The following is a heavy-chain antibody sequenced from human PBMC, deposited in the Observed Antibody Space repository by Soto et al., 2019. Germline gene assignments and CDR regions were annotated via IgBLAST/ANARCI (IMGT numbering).Heavy chain of an antibody. V-gene: IGHV4-30-4*01. CDR2: LFYSGST. CDR1: CGSISSGNYY. CDR3: ARKARKNSGGSRKPALYDSDD. J-gene: IGHJ4*02. D-gene: IGHD1-26*01. Sequence: SETLSLTCTVSCGSISSGNYYWRWIRQPPGKCLEWIGYLFYSGSTCYNPSLKSRVTISVDPSRNQFSLKLSSVTAADTAVYDCARKARKNSGGSRKPALYDSDDWGQGALVTVS.